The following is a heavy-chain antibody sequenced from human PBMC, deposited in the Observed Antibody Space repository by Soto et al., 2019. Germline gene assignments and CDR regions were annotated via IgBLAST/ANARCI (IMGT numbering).Heavy chain of an antibody. Sequence: GPMRLSCVVSGFTFSDFWMSRVRQAQGKGLEWVANIDQGGSVKSYVDSVKGRFTISRDNAKKTAYLQMICLDSEDLVQEYGSRNDSGWCFNWGRGPLVTAS. J-gene: IGHJ4*02. CDR3: SRNDSGWCFN. D-gene: IGHD3-10*01. V-gene: IGHV3-7*01. CDR2: IDQGGSVK. CDR1: GFTFSDFW.